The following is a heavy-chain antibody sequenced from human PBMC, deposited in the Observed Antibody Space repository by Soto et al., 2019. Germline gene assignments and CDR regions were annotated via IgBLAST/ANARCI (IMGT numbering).Heavy chain of an antibody. J-gene: IGHJ6*02. CDR2: IYYNGNT. CDR1: GGSICSDVYY. D-gene: IGHD4-17*01. V-gene: IGHV4-30-4*08. Sequence: SETRSLTCSFLGGSICSDVYYWTWARQPPGKGLEWIGHIYYNGNTYYNPSLKSRLTMSLDTSQNQFSLHLSSVIAADSALYFCARATTVTSSFFYYGLDVWGQGTTVTVS. CDR3: ARATTVTSSFFYYGLDV.